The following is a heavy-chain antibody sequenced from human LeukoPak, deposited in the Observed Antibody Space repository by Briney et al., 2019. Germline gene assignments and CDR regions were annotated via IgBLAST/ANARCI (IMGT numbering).Heavy chain of an antibody. CDR2: ISWHSANI. CDR1: GFNFDDHV. CDR3: ARDDATYCGGDCYWGAY. V-gene: IGHV3-9*01. D-gene: IGHD2-21*02. J-gene: IGHJ4*02. Sequence: PGGSLRLSCAASGFNFDDHVMHWVRQAPGKGLEWVSGISWHSANIGYADSVKGRFTISRDNAKNSLYLQMNSLRAEDTAVYYCARDDATYCGGDCYWGAYWGQGTLVTVSS.